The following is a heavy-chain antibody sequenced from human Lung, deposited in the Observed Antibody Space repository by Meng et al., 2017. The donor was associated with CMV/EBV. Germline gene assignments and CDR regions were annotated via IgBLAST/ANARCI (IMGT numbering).Heavy chain of an antibody. D-gene: IGHD2-2*01. CDR1: GGSIYSGNYF. J-gene: IGHJ4*02. CDR2: IYYGGST. Sequence: VSGGSIYSGNYFWSCIRQHPGKGLEYIGYIYYGGSTYYSPSLKSRATISVDTSKEQFSLKLNSVTAADTAVYYCAAQRFVPTAPFDYWGQGALVTVSS. CDR3: AAQRFVPTAPFDY. V-gene: IGHV4-31*02.